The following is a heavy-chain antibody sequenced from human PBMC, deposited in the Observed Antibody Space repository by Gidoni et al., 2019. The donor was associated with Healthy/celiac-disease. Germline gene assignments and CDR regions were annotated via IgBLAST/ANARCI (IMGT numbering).Heavy chain of an antibody. V-gene: IGHV3-30*18. D-gene: IGHD1-26*01. CDR2: ISYDGSNK. J-gene: IGHJ6*02. CDR3: AKAQMTVGATEGYYYYGMDV. CDR1: GFTFSSYG. Sequence: ESGGGVVQPGRSLRLSCAASGFTFSSYGMHWVRQAPGKGLEWVAVISYDGSNKYYADSVKGRFTISRDNSKNTLYLQMNSLRAEDTAVYYCAKAQMTVGATEGYYYYGMDVWGQGTTVTVSS.